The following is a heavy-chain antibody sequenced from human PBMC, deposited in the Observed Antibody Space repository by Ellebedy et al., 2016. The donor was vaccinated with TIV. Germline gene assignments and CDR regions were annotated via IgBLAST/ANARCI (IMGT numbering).Heavy chain of an antibody. Sequence: AASVKVSCKASGYTFTAYFMHWVRQAPGQGLEWMGRVNTRNGGTDYAQRFQGRVTVTRDTSISTAYMELTNLRSDDTAMYYCARKFDYWGQGTLVTVSS. J-gene: IGHJ4*02. CDR2: VNTRNGGT. CDR3: ARKFDY. V-gene: IGHV1-2*06. CDR1: GYTFTAYF.